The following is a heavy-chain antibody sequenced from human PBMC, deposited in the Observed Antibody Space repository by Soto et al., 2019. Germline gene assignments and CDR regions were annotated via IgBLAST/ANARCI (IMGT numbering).Heavy chain of an antibody. V-gene: IGHV3-23*01. CDR1: GFTFTSYS. CDR2: ISGFGSTT. Sequence: GGSLRLSCAASGFTFTSYSMTWVRQAPGKGLEWVSTISGFGSTTYYADSVKGRFTISRDNSKNTLYLQMNSLRAKDTAVYYCAKGGLSPGIQVAPRSYYFDYWGQGTLVTVSS. J-gene: IGHJ4*02. CDR3: AKGGLSPGIQVAPRSYYFDY. D-gene: IGHD6-19*01.